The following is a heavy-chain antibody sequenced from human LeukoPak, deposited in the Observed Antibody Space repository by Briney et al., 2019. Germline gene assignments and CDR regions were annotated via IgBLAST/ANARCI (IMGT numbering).Heavy chain of an antibody. CDR3: AGFEYSSSSGAFDI. Sequence: LSLTCAVYGGSFSGDFWSWIRQSPGKGLEWVSYISSSGSTIYYADSVKGRFTISRDNAKNSLYLQMNSLRAEDTAVYYCAGFEYSSSSGAFDIWGQGTMVTVSS. J-gene: IGHJ3*02. CDR2: ISSSGSTI. V-gene: IGHV3-11*04. D-gene: IGHD6-6*01. CDR1: GGSFSGDF.